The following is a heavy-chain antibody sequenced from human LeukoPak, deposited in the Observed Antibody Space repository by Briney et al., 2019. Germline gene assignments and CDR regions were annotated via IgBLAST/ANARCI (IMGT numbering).Heavy chain of an antibody. V-gene: IGHV1-46*01. CDR1: GYTFTSYY. Sequence: ASVKVSCKASGYTFTSYYMHWVRQAPGQGLEWMGIINPSGGSTSYAQKFQGRVTMTRDMSTSTAYMELSSLRSEDMAVYYRARGYCSSTSCYLYYGNWFDPWGQGTLVTVSS. D-gene: IGHD2-2*01. J-gene: IGHJ5*02. CDR2: INPSGGST. CDR3: ARGYCSSTSCYLYYGNWFDP.